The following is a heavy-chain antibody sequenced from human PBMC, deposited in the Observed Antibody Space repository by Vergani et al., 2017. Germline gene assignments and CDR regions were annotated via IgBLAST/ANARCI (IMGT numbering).Heavy chain of an antibody. D-gene: IGHD6-6*01. CDR1: GFTFGDYA. CDR2: IRSKTDGEAT. J-gene: IGHJ4*02. Sequence: EVQLVESGGDLVQPGRSLRLSCTTSGFTFGDYAMSWFRQAPGKGLEWVGFIRSKTDGEATDYAASVKGRFTISRDDSKSLAYLQMNGRKTEDTGVYYCTRDPELTLAPRPFDYWGQGTLVTVSS. V-gene: IGHV3-49*03. CDR3: TRDPELTLAPRPFDY.